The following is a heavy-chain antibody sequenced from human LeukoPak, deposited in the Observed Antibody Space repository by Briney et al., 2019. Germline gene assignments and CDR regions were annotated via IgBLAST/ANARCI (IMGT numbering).Heavy chain of an antibody. CDR2: INPNSGGT. V-gene: IGHV1-2*02. CDR1: GYTFTGYY. Sequence: ASVKVSCKASGYTFTGYYMHWVRQAPGQGLEWMGWINPNSGGTNYAQKLQGRVTMTTDTSTSTAYMELSSLRSEDTAVYYCARDGRDGYKRGNYYYYYYMDVWGKGTTVTVSS. CDR3: ARDGRDGYKRGNYYYYYYMDV. J-gene: IGHJ6*03. D-gene: IGHD5-24*01.